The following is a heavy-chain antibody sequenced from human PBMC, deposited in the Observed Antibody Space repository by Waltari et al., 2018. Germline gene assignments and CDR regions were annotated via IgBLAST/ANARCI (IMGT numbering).Heavy chain of an antibody. CDR2: IIPIFGTA. D-gene: IGHD2-21*02. Sequence: QVQLVQSGAEVQKPGSSVKVSCKASGGTFSSYAISWVRQAPAQGLEWMGGIIPIFGTANYAQKFQGRVTITADESTSTAYMELSSLRSEDTAGYYCARGTYCGGDCYSGHFDYWGQGTLVTVSS. V-gene: IGHV1-69*01. CDR1: GGTFSSYA. CDR3: ARGTYCGGDCYSGHFDY. J-gene: IGHJ4*02.